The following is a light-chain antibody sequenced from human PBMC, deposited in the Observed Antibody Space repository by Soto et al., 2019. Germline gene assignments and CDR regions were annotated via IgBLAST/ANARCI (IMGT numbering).Light chain of an antibody. CDR1: QSVSKW. CDR2: EAS. V-gene: IGKV1-5*01. J-gene: IGKJ1*01. CDR3: QQYDTYRWT. Sequence: DIQMTQSPSTLSASVGDRVTITCRASQSVSKWVAWYQQKPEKAPKVLIYEASSLETGVPSRFSGSGSGTEFTLTISSLQPADFATYYCQQYDTYRWTFGQGTKVEIK.